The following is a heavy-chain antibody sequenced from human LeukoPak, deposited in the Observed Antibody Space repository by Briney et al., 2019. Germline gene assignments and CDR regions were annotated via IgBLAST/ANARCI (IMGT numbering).Heavy chain of an antibody. CDR2: IYYSGST. J-gene: IGHJ4*02. Sequence: SETLSLTCTVSGGSIRSSSYYWGGIRQPPGKGQKWIGSIYYSGSTYYNPSLKSRVTISVDTSKNQVSLRLSSVTAADTAVYYCASGHYDSSGYYYPFDYWGQGTLVTVSS. D-gene: IGHD3-22*01. CDR3: ASGHYDSSGYYYPFDY. CDR1: GGSIRSSSYY. V-gene: IGHV4-39*01.